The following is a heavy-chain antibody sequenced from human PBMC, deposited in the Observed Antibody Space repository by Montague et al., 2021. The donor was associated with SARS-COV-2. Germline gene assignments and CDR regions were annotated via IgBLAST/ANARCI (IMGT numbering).Heavy chain of an antibody. D-gene: IGHD3-16*01. CDR1: GGSISGHY. CDR2: FDHSGDT. CDR3: AREFRIELWQTNWYFGL. Sequence: SETLSLTCSVSGGSISGHYWSWIRQPPGKGLEWIGNFDHSGDTKYNPSLKSRATISVDTSKNQFALRLHSVTAADTAVYYCAREFRIELWQTNWYFGLWGPGTLRTLS. J-gene: IGHJ2*01. V-gene: IGHV4-59*11.